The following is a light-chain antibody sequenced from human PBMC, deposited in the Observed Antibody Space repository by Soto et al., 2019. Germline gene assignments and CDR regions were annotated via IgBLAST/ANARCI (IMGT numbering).Light chain of an antibody. J-gene: IGKJ5*01. Sequence: EIVMTQSPATLSVSPGERATLSCRASQSVSRYLAWYQQKPGQAPRLLIYDASSRATGIPARFSGSGSGTEFTLTINSLQSEDSAVYYCQQHNQWPITFGQGTRLEIK. CDR2: DAS. CDR3: QQHNQWPIT. V-gene: IGKV3D-15*01. CDR1: QSVSRY.